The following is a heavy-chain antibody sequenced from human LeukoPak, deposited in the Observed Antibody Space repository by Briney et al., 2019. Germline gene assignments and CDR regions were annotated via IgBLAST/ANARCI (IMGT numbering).Heavy chain of an antibody. CDR1: GGSISSSSYY. CDR2: IYYSGST. V-gene: IGHV4-39*01. J-gene: IGHJ4*02. CDR3: AATPCSGYYQSPLGYFDY. D-gene: IGHD3-22*01. Sequence: SETLSLTCTVSGGSISSSSYYWGWIRQPPGKGLEWIWSIYYSGSTYYNPSLKSRVTISVDTSKNQFSLKLSSVTAADTAVYYCAATPCSGYYQSPLGYFDYWGQGTLVTVSS.